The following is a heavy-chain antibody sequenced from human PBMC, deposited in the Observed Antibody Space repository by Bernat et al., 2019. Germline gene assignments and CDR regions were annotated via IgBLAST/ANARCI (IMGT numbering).Heavy chain of an antibody. D-gene: IGHD3-10*01. J-gene: IGHJ5*02. CDR3: ARELQVRGVIWFDP. Sequence: EVQVVESGGGLVQPGGSLRLSCAASGFSFRTLWMYWVRQAPGKGLEWVSYISSSSSTIYYADSVKGRFTISRDNAKNSLYLQMNSLRAEDTAVYYCARELQVRGVIWFDPWGQGTLVTVSS. CDR1: GFSFRTLW. CDR2: ISSSSSTI. V-gene: IGHV3-48*01.